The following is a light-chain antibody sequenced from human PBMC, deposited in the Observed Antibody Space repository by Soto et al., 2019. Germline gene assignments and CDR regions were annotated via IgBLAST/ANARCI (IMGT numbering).Light chain of an antibody. CDR2: DAS. CDR3: QQRSNWPIT. V-gene: IGKV3-11*01. J-gene: IGKJ5*01. Sequence: EIVLTQFPATLSLSPGGSATLSCRATRSVSSYLAWYQQKPGQAPRLLIYDASSRPTDIPARFSGSGSGTDFTLTISSLEPEDFALYYCQQRSNWPITFGQGTRLEIK. CDR1: RSVSSY.